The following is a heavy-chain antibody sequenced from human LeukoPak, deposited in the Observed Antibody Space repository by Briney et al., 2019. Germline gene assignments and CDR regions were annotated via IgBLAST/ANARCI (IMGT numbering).Heavy chain of an antibody. CDR1: GFSPSTSGMC. V-gene: IGHV2-70*01. CDR2: IDWDDDK. J-gene: IGHJ4*02. Sequence: SGPTLVNPTQTLTLTCTFSGFSPSTSGMCVSWIRQSPGKALEWLALIDWDDDKYYSTSLKTRLTISKDTSKNQVVLTMTNMDPVDTATYYCARIRSYSSGYTHFDYWGQGTLVTVSS. D-gene: IGHD6-19*01. CDR3: ARIRSYSSGYTHFDY.